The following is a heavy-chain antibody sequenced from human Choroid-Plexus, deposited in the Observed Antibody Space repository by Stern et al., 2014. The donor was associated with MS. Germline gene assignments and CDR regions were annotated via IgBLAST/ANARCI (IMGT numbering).Heavy chain of an antibody. J-gene: IGHJ4*02. CDR1: GFNFNYYA. V-gene: IGHV3-30*18. D-gene: IGHD5-24*01. CDR3: AKDRWGDGYPIFDY. Sequence: VQLVESGGGVVQPGRSLRLSCAASGFNFNYYAMHWVRQAPGKGLEWVASTLYGGSNQNYADSVKGRFTITRRNSKNTLYLQKNNLRGADTAVYYCAKDRWGDGYPIFDYWGQGTVVTVSS. CDR2: TLYGGSNQ.